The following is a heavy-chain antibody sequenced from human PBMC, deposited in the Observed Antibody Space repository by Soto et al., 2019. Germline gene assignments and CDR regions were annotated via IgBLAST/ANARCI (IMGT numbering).Heavy chain of an antibody. CDR2: ISSSSGTI. V-gene: IGHV3-48*02. D-gene: IGHD3-16*01. CDR3: ARAVGRTIGGP. Sequence: EVQLVESGGGLVQPGGSLRLSCAASGFTFSSYNMNWVRQAPGKGLEWVSYISSSSGTIYYADSVKGRFTISRDNVKNSLYLQMTSLRDEGTAVYYCARAVGRTIGGPWGQGTLVTVSS. J-gene: IGHJ5*02. CDR1: GFTFSSYN.